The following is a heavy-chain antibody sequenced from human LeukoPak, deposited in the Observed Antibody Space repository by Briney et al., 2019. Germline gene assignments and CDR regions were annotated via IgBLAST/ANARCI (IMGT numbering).Heavy chain of an antibody. CDR2: IKLDGSEK. D-gene: IGHD3-10*01. J-gene: IGHJ4*02. Sequence: PGGSLRLSCAASGFSFSSYGMSWVRQSPGKGLEWVANIKLDGSEKHYVDSVKGRFTISRDNVKNSLYLEMNSLRAEDTAVYYCARGGQAGTGDYWGQGTLVTVSS. CDR3: ARGGQAGTGDY. V-gene: IGHV3-7*01. CDR1: GFSFSSYG.